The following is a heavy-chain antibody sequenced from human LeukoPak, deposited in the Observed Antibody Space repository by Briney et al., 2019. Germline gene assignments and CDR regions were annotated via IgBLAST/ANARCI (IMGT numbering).Heavy chain of an antibody. CDR1: GFTFSSYS. CDR2: ISSSSSYI. D-gene: IGHD6-13*01. V-gene: IGHV3-21*01. J-gene: IGHJ4*02. CDR3: ARAFGYSSSWNYFDY. Sequence: PGGSLRLSCAASGFTFSSYSMNWVRQAPGKGLEWVSSISSSSSYIYYADSVKGRFTISRDNSKNTLYLQMNSLRAEDTAVYYCARAFGYSSSWNYFDYWGQGTLVTVSS.